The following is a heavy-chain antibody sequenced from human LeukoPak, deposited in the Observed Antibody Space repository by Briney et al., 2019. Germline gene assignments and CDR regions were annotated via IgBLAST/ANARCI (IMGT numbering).Heavy chain of an antibody. D-gene: IGHD6-19*01. CDR2: INPNSGGT. V-gene: IGHV1-2*06. Sequence: GASVKVSCTASGYTFTGYYMHWVRQAPGQGLEWMGQINPNSGGTNYAQKFQGRVTMTRDTSISTAYMELSRLRSDDTAVYYCAKSWGKAVAGTPPDYWGQGTLVTVSS. J-gene: IGHJ4*02. CDR1: GYTFTGYY. CDR3: AKSWGKAVAGTPPDY.